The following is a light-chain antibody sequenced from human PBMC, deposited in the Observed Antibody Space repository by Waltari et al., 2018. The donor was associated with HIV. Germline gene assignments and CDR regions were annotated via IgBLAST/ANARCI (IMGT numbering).Light chain of an antibody. J-gene: IGLJ2*01. CDR3: SSYAGSSVL. CDR1: RSDVGAYDF. V-gene: IGLV2-8*01. Sequence: QSALTQPPSASASPGQSVTISCTGTRSDVGAYDFFSWYPQHPGKAPKVIIFDVTKRPSGVPDRFSGSKSDNTASLTISGLQTEDEADYYCSSYAGSSVLFGGGTKVTVL. CDR2: DVT.